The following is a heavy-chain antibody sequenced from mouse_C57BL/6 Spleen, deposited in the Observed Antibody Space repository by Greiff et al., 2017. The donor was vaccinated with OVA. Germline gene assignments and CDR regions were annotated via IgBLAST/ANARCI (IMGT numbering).Heavy chain of an antibody. Sequence: VQLQHSGAELVRPGASVKLSCTASGFNIKDDYMHWVKQRPEQGLEWIGWIDPENGDTEYASKFQGKATITADTSSNTAYLQLSSLTSEDTAVYYCTTDDGFAYWGQGTLVTVSA. J-gene: IGHJ3*01. CDR3: TTDDGFAY. D-gene: IGHD2-3*01. CDR2: IDPENGDT. CDR1: GFNIKDDY. V-gene: IGHV14-4*01.